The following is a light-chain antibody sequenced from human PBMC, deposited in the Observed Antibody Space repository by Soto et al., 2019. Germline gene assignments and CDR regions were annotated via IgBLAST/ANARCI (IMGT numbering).Light chain of an antibody. Sequence: PQSPATLSLSPGERATLSCRGSQSGSDYLAWDQQRTGQAPRILIYGASSRATGLPDRFSGSGSGTDLNLTISRLAPKNFDVYYCYKHGSPPRPLGQRTKADI. J-gene: IGKJ1*01. CDR3: YKHGSPPRP. V-gene: IGKV3-20*01. CDR2: GAS. CDR1: QSGSDY.